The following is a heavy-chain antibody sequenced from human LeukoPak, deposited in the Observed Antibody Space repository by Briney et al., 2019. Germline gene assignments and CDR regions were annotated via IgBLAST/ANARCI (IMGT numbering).Heavy chain of an antibody. CDR1: GFTVSSCY. J-gene: IGHJ6*02. D-gene: IGHD1-7*01. Sequence: GGSLGLSCAASGFTVSSCYMSWVRQAPGKGLEWVSHIASDSSSIHDADSVKGRFTISRDNAKNSLYLQMNSLRAEDTAVYYCAKLPTNVWGQGTTVTVSS. CDR3: AKLPTNV. V-gene: IGHV3-48*01. CDR2: IASDSSSI.